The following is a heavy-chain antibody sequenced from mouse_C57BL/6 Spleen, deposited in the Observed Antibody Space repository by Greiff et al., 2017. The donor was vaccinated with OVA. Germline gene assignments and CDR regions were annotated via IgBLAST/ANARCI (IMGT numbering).Heavy chain of an antibody. Sequence: EVQGVESGPGMVKPSQSLSLTCTVTGYSITSGYDWHWIRHFPGNKLEWMGYISYSGSTNYNPSLKSRISITHDTSKNHFFLKLNSVTTEDTATYYCARSYDGYYVSYFDYWGQGTTLTVSS. CDR3: ARSYDGYYVSYFDY. J-gene: IGHJ2*01. CDR1: GYSITSGYD. CDR2: ISYSGST. D-gene: IGHD2-3*01. V-gene: IGHV3-1*01.